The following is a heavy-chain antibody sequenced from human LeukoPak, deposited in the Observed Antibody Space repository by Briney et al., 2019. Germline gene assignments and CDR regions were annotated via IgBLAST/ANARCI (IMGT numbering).Heavy chain of an antibody. CDR2: INPSGGST. CDR3: ARESKWELLRAYYMDV. J-gene: IGHJ6*03. Sequence: ASVKVSCKASGGTFSSYAISWVRQAPGQGLEWMGIINPSGGSTSYAQKFQGRVTMTRDTSTSTVYMELSSLRSEDTAVYYCARESKWELLRAYYMDVWGKGTTVTVSS. CDR1: GGTFSSYA. V-gene: IGHV1-46*01. D-gene: IGHD1-26*01.